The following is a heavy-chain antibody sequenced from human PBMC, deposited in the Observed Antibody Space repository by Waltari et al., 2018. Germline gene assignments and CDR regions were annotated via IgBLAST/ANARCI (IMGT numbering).Heavy chain of an antibody. Sequence: EVQLVESGGDLVQPGGSLRLSCAASGLTFSKYWMSWVRQAPGKGRERVAKIKEDGNEKNYVDSVKGRFIISRDNANNALYLQMNSLGVEDTAVYYCARDRGYFDYWGQGTLVTVSS. CDR1: GLTFSKYW. D-gene: IGHD3-10*01. J-gene: IGHJ4*02. CDR2: IKEDGNEK. CDR3: ARDRGYFDY. V-gene: IGHV3-7*01.